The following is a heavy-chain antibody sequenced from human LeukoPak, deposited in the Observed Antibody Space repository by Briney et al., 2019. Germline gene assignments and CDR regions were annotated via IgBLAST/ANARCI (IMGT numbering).Heavy chain of an antibody. CDR1: GGTFSSYA. V-gene: IGHV1-69*05. J-gene: IGHJ4*02. CDR2: IIPIFGTA. D-gene: IGHD3-22*01. CDR3: ATLSYYYDSSGCYPQEFDY. Sequence: ASVKVSCKASGGTFSSYAISWVRQAPGQGLEWMGGIIPIFGTANYAQKFQGRVTITTDESTSTAYMELSSLRSEDTAVYYCATLSYYYDSSGCYPQEFDYWGQGTLVTVSS.